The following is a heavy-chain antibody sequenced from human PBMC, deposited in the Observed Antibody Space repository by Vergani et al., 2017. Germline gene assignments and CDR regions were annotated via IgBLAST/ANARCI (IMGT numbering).Heavy chain of an antibody. CDR3: ARVMYRDEASTGYRLEGMDI. J-gene: IGHJ6*02. CDR1: GGSSKTYN. CDR2: IYSTGST. V-gene: IGHV4-59*13. D-gene: IGHD3-9*01. Sequence: QVQLEESGPGLVKPSETLSLTCTVPGGSSKTYNWSWIWQSPGKGLVWIGYIYSTGSTNYNPSLNSRVTMSVDTSKNQFSLKLRSVTAADTAVYFCARVMYRDEASTGYRLEGMDIWGQGTTVTISS.